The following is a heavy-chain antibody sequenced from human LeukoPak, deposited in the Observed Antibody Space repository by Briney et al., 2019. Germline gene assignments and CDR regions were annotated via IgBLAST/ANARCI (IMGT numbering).Heavy chain of an antibody. Sequence: PGGPLGLSCAASGFTFRSYDMSWVRQAPGKGLEWVSSISGSGSTTKYADSVKGRFTISRDNSKNTLYLQMNSLRAEDTAVYYCVKDWPFYDSSGSNWFDPWGQGTLVTVSS. CDR2: ISGSGSTT. D-gene: IGHD3-22*01. CDR1: GFTFRSYD. J-gene: IGHJ5*02. CDR3: VKDWPFYDSSGSNWFDP. V-gene: IGHV3-23*01.